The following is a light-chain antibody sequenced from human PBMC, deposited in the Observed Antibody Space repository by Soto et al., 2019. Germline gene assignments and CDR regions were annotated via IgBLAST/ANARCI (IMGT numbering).Light chain of an antibody. CDR2: EVT. J-gene: IGLJ1*01. Sequence: QPVLTQPASVSGSPGQSITISCTGTNSDVGGYNSVSWYQQHPGKAPKLMIYEVTNRPSGVSNRFSGSKSGNTASLTISGLQAEDEADYYCGAYTTSNTRVFGTGTKLTVL. CDR3: GAYTTSNTRV. V-gene: IGLV2-14*01. CDR1: NSDVGGYNS.